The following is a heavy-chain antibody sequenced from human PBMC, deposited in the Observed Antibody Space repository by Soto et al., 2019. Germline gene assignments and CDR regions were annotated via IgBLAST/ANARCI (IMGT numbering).Heavy chain of an antibody. CDR3: ARLVHQRDSGSYYTDY. J-gene: IGHJ4*02. Sequence: QVQLQQWGAGLLKPSETLSLTCAVYGGSFSGYYWSWIRQPPGKGLEWIGEINHSGSTNYNPSLKSRVTISVDTSKNQFSLKLSSVTAADTAVYYCARLVHQRDSGSYYTDYWGQGTLVTVSS. D-gene: IGHD3-10*01. CDR1: GGSFSGYY. CDR2: INHSGST. V-gene: IGHV4-34*01.